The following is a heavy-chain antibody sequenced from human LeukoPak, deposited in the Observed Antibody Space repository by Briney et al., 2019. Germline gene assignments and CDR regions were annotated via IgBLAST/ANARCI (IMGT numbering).Heavy chain of an antibody. J-gene: IGHJ3*02. CDR1: GFTVSSNY. Sequence: GGSLRLSCAASGFTVSSNYMSWVRQAPGKGLEWVSVIYSGGSTFYADSVKGRFTISRDNSKNTLFLQMNSLRAEDTAVNYCARSPSGVDAFDIWGQGTMVIVSS. CDR3: ARSPSGVDAFDI. D-gene: IGHD6-25*01. V-gene: IGHV3-53*01. CDR2: IYSGGST.